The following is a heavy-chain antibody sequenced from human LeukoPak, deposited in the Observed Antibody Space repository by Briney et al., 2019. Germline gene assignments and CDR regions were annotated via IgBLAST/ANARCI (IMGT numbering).Heavy chain of an antibody. J-gene: IGHJ4*02. CDR2: IIPIFGTA. CDR3: ARRKTPINVLRFVEWFPFDY. D-gene: IGHD3-3*01. Sequence: SVKVSCMASGGTFSSYAISWVRPAPGQGLEWMGGIIPIFGTANYAQKFQGRVTITTDESTSTAYMELSSLRSEDTAVYYCARRKTPINVLRFVEWFPFDYWGQGTLVTVSS. V-gene: IGHV1-69*05. CDR1: GGTFSSYA.